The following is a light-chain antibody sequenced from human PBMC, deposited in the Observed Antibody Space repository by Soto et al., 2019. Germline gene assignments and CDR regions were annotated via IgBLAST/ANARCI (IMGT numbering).Light chain of an antibody. CDR1: SSNIGSNT. CDR2: SNN. CDR3: AAWYDSLNGFYV. J-gene: IGLJ1*01. Sequence: QSVLTQPPSASGTPGQRVTISCSGSSSNIGSNTVNWYQQLPGTAPKPLIYSNNQRPSGVPDRFSGSKSGTSASLAISGLQSEDEADYYCAAWYDSLNGFYVFGTGTKLTVL. V-gene: IGLV1-44*01.